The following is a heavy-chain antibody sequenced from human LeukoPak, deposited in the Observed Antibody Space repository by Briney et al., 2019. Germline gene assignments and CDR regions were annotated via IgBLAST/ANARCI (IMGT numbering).Heavy chain of an antibody. CDR3: ARDSGSLQPGEFDY. CDR1: GYTFTSYD. Sequence: GASVKVSCKASGYTFTSYDINWVRQATGQGLEWMGWMNPNSGNTGYAQKFQGRVTMTRNTSISTAYMELSSLRSDDTAVYYCARDSGSLQPGEFDYWGQGALVTVSS. D-gene: IGHD1-26*01. J-gene: IGHJ4*02. V-gene: IGHV1-8*01. CDR2: MNPNSGNT.